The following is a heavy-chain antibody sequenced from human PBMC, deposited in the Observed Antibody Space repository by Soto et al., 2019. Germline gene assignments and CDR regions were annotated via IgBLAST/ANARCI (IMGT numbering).Heavy chain of an antibody. Sequence: PSETLSLTCAVSGGSICSSNWWSWVRQPPGKGLEWIGEIYHSGSTNYNPSLKSRVTISVDKSKNQFSLKLSSVTAADTAVYYCATTKYYNDSSGYYPESFQHWGQGTLVTAPQ. CDR3: ATTKYYNDSSGYYPESFQH. J-gene: IGHJ1*01. CDR2: IYHSGST. D-gene: IGHD3-22*01. V-gene: IGHV4-4*02. CDR1: GGSICSSNW.